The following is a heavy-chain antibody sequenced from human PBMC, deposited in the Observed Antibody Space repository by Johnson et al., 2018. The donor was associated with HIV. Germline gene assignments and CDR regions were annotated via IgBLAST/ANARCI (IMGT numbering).Heavy chain of an antibody. V-gene: IGHV3-30*18. CDR2: ISYDGTNK. D-gene: IGHD2-21*01. CDR1: GFTFTNYA. Sequence: QVQLVESGGGLVQPGGSLRLSCAASGFTFTNYAMHWVRQAPGKGLAWVAVISYDGTNKYYGDAVKGRLTISRDNSKNTLYLQMHSLRAEDTAVYYCANSDSSEMKLGAFDIWGQGTMVTVS. CDR3: ANSDSSEMKLGAFDI. J-gene: IGHJ3*02.